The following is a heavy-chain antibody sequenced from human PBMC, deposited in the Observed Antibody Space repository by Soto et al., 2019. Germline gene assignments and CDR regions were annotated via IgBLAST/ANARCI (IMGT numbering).Heavy chain of an antibody. V-gene: IGHV6-1*01. CDR2: TYYRSKWYN. CDR1: GDSVSDNSAA. Sequence: PSQTLSLTCAISGDSVSDNSAAWNWIRQSPSRGLEWLGRTYYRSKWYNDYAVSVKSRITVTPDTSKNQFSLHLNSVTPEDTAVYYCAREFPYYVLSASQLDYWGQGALVSVSS. J-gene: IGHJ4*02. D-gene: IGHD3-16*01. CDR3: AREFPYYVLSASQLDY.